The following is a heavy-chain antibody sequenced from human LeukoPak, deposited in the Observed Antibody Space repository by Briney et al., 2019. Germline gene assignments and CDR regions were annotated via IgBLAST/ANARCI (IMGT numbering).Heavy chain of an antibody. V-gene: IGHV3-23*01. J-gene: IGHJ3*02. CDR1: GFTFSRYA. CDR3: ARDHSGYVAFDI. Sequence: GGSLRLSRAASGFTFSRYAMSWVPDAPGKGLERVSDISDGAGSTYYTDSVKGRVTTSRDNAQNSLYLQMTRLRAEDTAVYYCARDHSGYVAFDIWGQGTMVTVSS. CDR2: ISDGAGST. D-gene: IGHD5-12*01.